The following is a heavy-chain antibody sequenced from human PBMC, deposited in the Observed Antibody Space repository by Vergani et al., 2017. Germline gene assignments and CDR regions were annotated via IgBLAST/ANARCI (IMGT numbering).Heavy chain of an antibody. J-gene: IGHJ6*04. V-gene: IGHV4-61*02. Sequence: QVQLQESGPGLVKPSQTLSLTCTVSGGSISSGSYYWSWIRPPAGKGLEWIGRIYTSGSTNYNPSLKSRVTISVDTSKNQFSLKLSSVTAADTAVYYCARLGGHYYGSGTAIWGKGTTVTVSS. CDR3: ARLGGHYYGSGTAI. D-gene: IGHD3-10*01. CDR1: GGSISSGSYY. CDR2: IYTSGST.